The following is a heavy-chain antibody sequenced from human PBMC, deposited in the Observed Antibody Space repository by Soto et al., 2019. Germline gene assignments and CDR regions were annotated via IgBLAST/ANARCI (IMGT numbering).Heavy chain of an antibody. CDR2: IYWDDDK. J-gene: IGHJ4*02. V-gene: IGHV2-5*02. CDR1: GFSLSAGGVG. Sequence: QITLKESGPTLVKPTQTLTLTCTFSGFSLSAGGVGVGWIRQPPGKALECLALIYWDDDKRYRPSLKSRLTITKDTSQNQVVLTMTNMDHMDTATYYCAHRGPKESLFDFWGQGTLVTVSS. CDR3: AHRGPKESLFDF.